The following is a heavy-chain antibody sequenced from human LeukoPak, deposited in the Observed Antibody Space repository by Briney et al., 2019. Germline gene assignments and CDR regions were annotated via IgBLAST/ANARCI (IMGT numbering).Heavy chain of an antibody. CDR3: ARFRTWGDKAFDY. V-gene: IGHV3-23*01. D-gene: IGHD2-21*02. CDR2: ISGGGGTT. J-gene: IGHJ4*02. CDR1: GFTFSSYA. Sequence: GSLRLSCAASGFTFSSYAMSWVRQAPGKGLEWVSAISGGGGTTYYADSVKGRFTISRDNSKNTLYLQMNTLRAEDTAVYYCARFRTWGDKAFDYWGQGTLVSVSS.